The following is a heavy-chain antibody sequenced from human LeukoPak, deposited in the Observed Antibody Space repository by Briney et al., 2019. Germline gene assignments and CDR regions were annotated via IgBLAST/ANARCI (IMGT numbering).Heavy chain of an antibody. CDR1: GYTFSSYS. J-gene: IGHJ4*02. Sequence: KAGGSLRLSCAASGYTFSSYSMNWVRQAPGKGLEWVSSISSSSSYIYYADSVKGRFSISRDNAKNSLYLQMNSLRAEDTAVYYCARVGTLAPLDYWGQGTLVIVSS. D-gene: IGHD2/OR15-2a*01. CDR3: ARVGTLAPLDY. CDR2: ISSSSSYI. V-gene: IGHV3-21*01.